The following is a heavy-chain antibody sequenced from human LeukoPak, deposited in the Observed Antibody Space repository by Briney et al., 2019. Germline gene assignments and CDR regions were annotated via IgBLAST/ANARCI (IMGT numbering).Heavy chain of an antibody. CDR2: INPNSGGA. Sequence: ASVKVSCKASGYTFTAYYIHWVRQAPGQGLEWMGWINPNSGGAIFAQKFQARVTMTRDTSISTAYMELSSLRSDDTAVYYCAKSLEEFFGASYYFDYWGQGTLITVSS. V-gene: IGHV1-2*02. CDR3: AKSLEEFFGASYYFDY. D-gene: IGHD1-1*01. J-gene: IGHJ4*02. CDR1: GYTFTAYY.